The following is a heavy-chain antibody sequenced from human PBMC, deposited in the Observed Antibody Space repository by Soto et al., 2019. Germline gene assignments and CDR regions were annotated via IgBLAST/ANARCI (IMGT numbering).Heavy chain of an antibody. V-gene: IGHV3-7*01. D-gene: IGHD3-3*01. Sequence: GGSLRLSCAASGFTFSSYWMSWVRQAPGKGLEWVANIKQDGSEKYYVDSVKGRFTISRDNAKNSLYLQMNSLRAEDTAVYYCARGAYDFWRGTRNYFDYWGQGTLVTVSS. J-gene: IGHJ4*02. CDR1: GFTFSSYW. CDR2: IKQDGSEK. CDR3: ARGAYDFWRGTRNYFDY.